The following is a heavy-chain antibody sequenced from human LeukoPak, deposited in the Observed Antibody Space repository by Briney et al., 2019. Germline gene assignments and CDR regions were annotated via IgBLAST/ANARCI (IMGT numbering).Heavy chain of an antibody. D-gene: IGHD2-2*01. V-gene: IGHV4-4*07. CDR2: IYTSGST. CDR3: ARARRYCSSTSCYFFAFDI. CDR1: GGSISSYY. Sequence: SETLSLTCTVSGGSISSYYWSWIRQPAGKGLEWIGRIYTSGSTNYNPSLKSRVTMSVDTSKNQFSLKLSSVTAADTAVYYCARARRYCSSTSCYFFAFDIWGQGTMVTVSS. J-gene: IGHJ3*02.